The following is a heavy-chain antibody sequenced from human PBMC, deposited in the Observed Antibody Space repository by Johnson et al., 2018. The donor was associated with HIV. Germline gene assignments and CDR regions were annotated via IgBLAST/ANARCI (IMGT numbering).Heavy chain of an antibody. CDR1: RFTFSSYA. CDR2: ILYDGNNK. J-gene: IGHJ3*02. V-gene: IGHV3-30*14. D-gene: IGHD3-10*01. CDR3: ARGSGVHSAFDI. Sequence: QVQLVESGGGVVQPGRSLRLSCAASRFTFSSYAIHWVRQAPGKGLEWVAVILYDGNNKYYADSVKGRFIISRDNSKNTLYLQMNSLRAGDTDVYFCARGSGVHSAFDIWGQGTVVTVSS.